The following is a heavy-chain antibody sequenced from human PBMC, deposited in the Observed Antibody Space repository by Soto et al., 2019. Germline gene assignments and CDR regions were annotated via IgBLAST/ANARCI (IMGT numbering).Heavy chain of an antibody. CDR1: GGPVRDAFSY. J-gene: IGHJ3*02. CDR2: LSYTGST. D-gene: IGHD2-8*02. V-gene: IGHV4-30-4*01. CDR3: ARELEGGVFDI. Sequence: SETLSLTCTVSGGPVRDAFSYWTWIRQPPGKGPEWMGYLSYTGSTYYNPSLRNRATISVDASSNLLSLRLSSVTAADMAVYYCARELEGGVFDIWGRGTLVTVSS.